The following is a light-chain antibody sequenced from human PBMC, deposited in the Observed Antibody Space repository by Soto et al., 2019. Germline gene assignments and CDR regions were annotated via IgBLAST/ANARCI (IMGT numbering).Light chain of an antibody. CDR1: SSNVGGYNY. CDR3: SSYTSRSTLV. V-gene: IGLV2-14*01. CDR2: EVT. J-gene: IGLJ1*01. Sequence: QSVLTQPASVSGSPGQSITISCTGTSSNVGGYNYVSWYQQHPGKAPKLMIYEVTNRPSGVSNRFSGSKSGNTASLTISGLQDEAEADYYCSSYTSRSTLVFGTGTKVTVL.